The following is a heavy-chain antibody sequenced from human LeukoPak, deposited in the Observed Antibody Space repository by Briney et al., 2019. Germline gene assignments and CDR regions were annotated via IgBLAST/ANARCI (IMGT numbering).Heavy chain of an antibody. D-gene: IGHD5-18*01. Sequence: GSNKYYADSVKGRFTISRDNSKNTLYLQMNSLRAEDTAVYYCARGVDTAMVWFYYYYGMDVWGQGTTVTVSS. CDR3: ARGVDTAMVWFYYYYGMDV. V-gene: IGHV3-30*01. J-gene: IGHJ6*02. CDR2: GSNK.